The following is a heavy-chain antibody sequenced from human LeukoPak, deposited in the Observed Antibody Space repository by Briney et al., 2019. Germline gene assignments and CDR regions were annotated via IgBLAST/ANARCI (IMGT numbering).Heavy chain of an antibody. CDR1: GFTFSSYE. CDR2: ISSSGSTI. D-gene: IGHD6-19*01. CDR3: ARDPNTGGWSFDY. V-gene: IGHV3-48*03. J-gene: IGHJ4*02. Sequence: GGSLRLSCAASGFTFSSYEMNWVRQAPGKGLEWVSYISSSGSTIYYADSVKGRFTISRDNAKNSLSLQMKSLRAEDTAVYYCARDPNTGGWSFDYWGQGTLVTVSS.